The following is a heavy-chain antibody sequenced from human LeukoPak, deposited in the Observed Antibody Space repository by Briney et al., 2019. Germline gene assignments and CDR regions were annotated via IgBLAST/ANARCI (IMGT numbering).Heavy chain of an antibody. J-gene: IGHJ6*03. Sequence: ASVKVSCKASGYTFTGYYVHWVRQAPGQGLEWMGWINPDSGYTNYAQKFQGRVTMTRDTSISTAYMELSRLRSDDTAVYYCARDWFDATAGNYYMDVWGKGTTVTVSS. CDR1: GYTFTGYY. V-gene: IGHV1-2*02. D-gene: IGHD6-19*01. CDR2: INPDSGYT. CDR3: ARDWFDATAGNYYMDV.